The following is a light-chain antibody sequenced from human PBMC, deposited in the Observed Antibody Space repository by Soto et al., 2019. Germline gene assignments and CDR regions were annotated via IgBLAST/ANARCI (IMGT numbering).Light chain of an antibody. CDR3: QQYVSSPYT. CDR1: QSVSSDY. Sequence: EIVLTQSPGTLSLSPGERATLSCRASQSVSSDYLAWYQQKPGQAPRLLLYGASNRATAIPDRFSGSGSGTDFTLTISRLEPEDFAVYSCQQYVSSPYTFGQGTKLEI. CDR2: GAS. V-gene: IGKV3-20*01. J-gene: IGKJ2*01.